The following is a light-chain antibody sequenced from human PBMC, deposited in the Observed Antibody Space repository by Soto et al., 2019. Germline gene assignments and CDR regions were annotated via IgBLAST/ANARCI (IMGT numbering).Light chain of an antibody. CDR2: SSN. V-gene: IGLV1-44*01. CDR3: AAWDDGLNGYV. J-gene: IGLJ1*01. Sequence: QSVLTQPPSASGTPGQRVTISCSGSSSNIGSNTVNWYQQLPGAAPKLLIYSSNQRPSGVPDRFSGSKSGTSASLAISGLQSEDEADYYCAAWDDGLNGYVFGTGTKLTVL. CDR1: SSNIGSNT.